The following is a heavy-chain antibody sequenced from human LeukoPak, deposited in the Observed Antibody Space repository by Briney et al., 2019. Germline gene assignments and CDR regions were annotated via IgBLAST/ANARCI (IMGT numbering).Heavy chain of an antibody. CDR2: ISGSGGST. V-gene: IGHV3-23*01. Sequence: GGSLRLSCAASGFTFSSYAMSWVRQAPGKGLEWVSAISGSGGSTYYADSVKGRFTISRDNSKNTLYLQMNSLRAEDTAVYYCAKAYYYDSSGPYNWFDPWGQGTLVTVSS. D-gene: IGHD3-22*01. CDR1: GFTFSSYA. J-gene: IGHJ5*02. CDR3: AKAYYYDSSGPYNWFDP.